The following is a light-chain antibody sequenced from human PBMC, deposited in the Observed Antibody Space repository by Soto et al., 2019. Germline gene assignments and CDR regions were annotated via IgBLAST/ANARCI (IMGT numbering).Light chain of an antibody. V-gene: IGKV3-11*01. CDR3: QTRSDCPMT. CDR1: QSVSSY. J-gene: IGKJ5*01. Sequence: EIVLTQSPATLSLSPGERATLSCRASQSVSSYLAWYQQRPGQSPRLLIYGASNRATSIPARFSGSGSGTHFPLPISSIEAEDFAASYCQTRSDCPMTLGRGTRLEIK. CDR2: GAS.